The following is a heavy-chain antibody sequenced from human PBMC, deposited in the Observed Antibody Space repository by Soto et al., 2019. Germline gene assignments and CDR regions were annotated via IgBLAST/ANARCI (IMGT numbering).Heavy chain of an antibody. CDR3: VRHFATRFYYGSGSYYNYYYGMDV. D-gene: IGHD3-10*01. V-gene: IGHV5-51*01. CDR2: IFPVDSEA. J-gene: IGHJ6*02. CDR1: GDSFGSHR. Sequence: GESLKISCKVSGDSFGSHRIGWVRQLPGKGLEWMGSIFPVDSEARYSPAFKGHVTLSVDKSVSTAYLQWTSLKASDTAMYYCVRHFATRFYYGSGSYYNYYYGMDVWGHGTTVTVSS.